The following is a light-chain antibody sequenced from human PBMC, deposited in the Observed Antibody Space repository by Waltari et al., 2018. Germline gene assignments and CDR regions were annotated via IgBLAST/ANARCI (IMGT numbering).Light chain of an antibody. CDR2: VDN. V-gene: IGLV2-23*01. CDR3: CSYAGSYTWV. J-gene: IGLJ3*02. Sequence: QSALTQPASVSGSPGQSITISCTGTSRDVGNYNLVSWYQQYPGKAPKVMIYVDNRRPSGVSDRFSGSKSGNTASLTISGVQAEDEADYYCCSYAGSYTWVFGGGTKLTVL. CDR1: SRDVGNYNL.